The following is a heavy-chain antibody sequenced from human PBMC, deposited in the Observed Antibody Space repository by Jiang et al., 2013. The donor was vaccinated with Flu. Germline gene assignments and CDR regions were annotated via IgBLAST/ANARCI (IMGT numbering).Heavy chain of an antibody. Sequence: GAEVKKPGESLKISCEGSGYTFSSYWIGWVRQMPGKGLKWMGIIYPGDSDTRYSPSFQGQVTISADKSISTAYLQWSSLKASDTAMYYCARLAGDYYDSSGYLYFQHWGQGTLVT. CDR2: IYPGDSDT. CDR1: GYTFSSYW. D-gene: IGHD3-22*01. V-gene: IGHV5-51*01. J-gene: IGHJ1*01. CDR3: ARLAGDYYDSSGYLYFQH.